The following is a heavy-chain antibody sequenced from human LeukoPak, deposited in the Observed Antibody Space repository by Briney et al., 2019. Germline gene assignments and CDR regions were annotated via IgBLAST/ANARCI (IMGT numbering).Heavy chain of an antibody. D-gene: IGHD6-13*01. CDR3: AGAARIAAAGTPWFDP. CDR2: IYYSGST. CDR1: GGSISSYY. J-gene: IGHJ5*02. Sequence: SETLSLTCTVSGGSISSYYWSWIRQPPGKGLEWIGYIYYSGSTNYNPSLKSRVTISVDTSKNQFSLKLSSVTAADTAVYYCAGAARIAAAGTPWFDPWGQGTLVTVSS. V-gene: IGHV4-59*01.